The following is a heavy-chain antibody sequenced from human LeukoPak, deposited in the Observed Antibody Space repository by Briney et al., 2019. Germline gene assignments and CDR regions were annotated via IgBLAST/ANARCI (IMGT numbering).Heavy chain of an antibody. V-gene: IGHV3-11*06. J-gene: IGHJ6*04. CDR3: AREPQYYDILTGYYYYGMDV. Sequence: PGGSLRLSCAASGFTFSDYNMSWIRQAPGKGLEWVSYITSSSSYTNYADSVKGRFTISRDNAKNSLYLQMNSLRAEDTAVYYCAREPQYYDILTGYYYYGMDVWGKGTTVPVSS. CDR1: GFTFSDYN. D-gene: IGHD3-9*01. CDR2: ITSSSSYT.